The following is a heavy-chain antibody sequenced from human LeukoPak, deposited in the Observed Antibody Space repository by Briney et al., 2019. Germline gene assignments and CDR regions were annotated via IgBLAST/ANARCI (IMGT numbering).Heavy chain of an antibody. D-gene: IGHD1-1*01. CDR3: VRGGLEPFDY. V-gene: IGHV3-74*01. CDR2: INPEETTI. Sequence: GGFLRLSCAASRSVFSKYWMHWVRQAPGKGLGSVSRINPEETTINCAASVTGRFTISRDNARNTLFLQMDSLRVEDVGIYYCVRGGLEPFDYWGQGTLVSFSS. CDR1: RSVFSKYW. J-gene: IGHJ4*02.